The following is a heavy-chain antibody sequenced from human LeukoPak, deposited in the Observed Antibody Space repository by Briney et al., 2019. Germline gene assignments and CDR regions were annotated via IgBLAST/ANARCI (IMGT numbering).Heavy chain of an antibody. CDR2: ISSSGSTI. CDR3: AREDCSSTSCYRANDY. J-gene: IGHJ4*02. D-gene: IGHD2-2*01. Sequence: GGSLRLSCAASGFTFSDYYMSWIRQAPGKGLEWVSYISSSGSTIYYADSVKGRFTISRDNAKNSLYLQMNSLRAEDTAVHYCAREDCSSTSCYRANDYWGQGTLVTVSS. CDR1: GFTFSDYY. V-gene: IGHV3-11*04.